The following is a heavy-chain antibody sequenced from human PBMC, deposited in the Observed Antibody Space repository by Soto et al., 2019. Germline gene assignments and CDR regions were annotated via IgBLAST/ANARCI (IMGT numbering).Heavy chain of an antibody. CDR1: GFTFSSYA. CDR3: ARYIRGPTVFYFDL. V-gene: IGHV3-23*01. CDR2: ITYNGDNT. D-gene: IGHD5-18*01. Sequence: PGGSLRLSCAASGFTFSSYAMTWVRQAPGKGLDWVSVITYNGDNTYYADSVKGRFTISRDNSKDTVDLQMNSLRAEDTAIYYCARYIRGPTVFYFDLWGPGVLVTVSS. J-gene: IGHJ4*02.